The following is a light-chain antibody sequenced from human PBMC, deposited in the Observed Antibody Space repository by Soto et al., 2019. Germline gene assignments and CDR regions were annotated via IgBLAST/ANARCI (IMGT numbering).Light chain of an antibody. CDR1: QSISSY. Sequence: DIQMTQSPSSLSASVRARVTITCRASQSISSYLNWYQQKPGKAPKLVIYAASSLQSGVPSRFSGSGSGTDFTLTISSLQPEDFATYYCQQSYNTPITFGQGTRLEIK. CDR3: QQSYNTPIT. J-gene: IGKJ5*01. CDR2: AAS. V-gene: IGKV1-39*01.